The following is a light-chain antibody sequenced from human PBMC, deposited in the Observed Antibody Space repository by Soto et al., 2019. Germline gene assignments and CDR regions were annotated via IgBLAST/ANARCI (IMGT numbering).Light chain of an antibody. CDR3: GSYASGSSLVL. Sequence: QSVLTQPPSVSGAPGQTITISCTGSSANIGAGYDVHWYQQFPGTAPKLLIHGNNDRPSGVSDRFSASKSGTSASLAITGLQAEDEADYYCGSYASGSSLVLFGGGTKLTVL. V-gene: IGLV1-40*01. CDR2: GNN. J-gene: IGLJ2*01. CDR1: SANIGAGYD.